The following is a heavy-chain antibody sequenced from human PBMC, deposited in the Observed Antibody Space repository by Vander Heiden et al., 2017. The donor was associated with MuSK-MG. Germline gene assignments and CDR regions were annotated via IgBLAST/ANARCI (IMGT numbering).Heavy chain of an antibody. Sequence: QVQLQESGPGLVKPSETLSLTCAVSGYSISSGYYWGWIRQPPGKGLEWIGSIYHSGSTYDNPSLKSRVTISVDTSKNQFSLKLSSVTAADTAVYYCARRTLLYFDYWGQGTLVTVSS. J-gene: IGHJ4*02. V-gene: IGHV4-38-2*01. D-gene: IGHD2-15*01. CDR3: ARRTLLYFDY. CDR2: IYHSGST. CDR1: GYSISSGYY.